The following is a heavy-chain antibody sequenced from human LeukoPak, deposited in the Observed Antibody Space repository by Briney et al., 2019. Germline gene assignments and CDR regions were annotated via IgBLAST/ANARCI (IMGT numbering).Heavy chain of an antibody. D-gene: IGHD3-10*01. J-gene: IGHJ6*03. CDR1: GGSFSGYY. CDR3: ARVFDSGSQAYFYYMDV. V-gene: IGHV4-34*01. Sequence: SETLSLTCAVYGGSFSGYYWSWIRQPPGKGLEWIGEINHSGSTNYNPSLKSRVTMSVDTSKNQFSLKVSSVTAADTAVYYCARVFDSGSQAYFYYMDVWGKGTTVTVSS. CDR2: INHSGST.